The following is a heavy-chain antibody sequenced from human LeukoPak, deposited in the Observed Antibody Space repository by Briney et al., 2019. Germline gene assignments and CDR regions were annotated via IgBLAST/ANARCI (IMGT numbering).Heavy chain of an antibody. CDR1: GGSISSYY. D-gene: IGHD1-1*01. V-gene: IGHV4-59*08. J-gene: IGHJ5*02. CDR3: ARHVLERGWFDP. CDR2: IYYSGST. Sequence: SETLSLTCTVSGGSISSYYWSWIRQPPGKGLEWFGYIYYSGSTNYNPSLKSRVTISVDTSKNQFSLKLSSVTAADTAVYYCARHVLERGWFDPWGQGTLVTVSS.